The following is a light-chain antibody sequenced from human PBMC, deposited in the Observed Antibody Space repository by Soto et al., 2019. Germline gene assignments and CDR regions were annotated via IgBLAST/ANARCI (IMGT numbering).Light chain of an antibody. CDR2: EVS. CDR3: ASYTSSNTLV. V-gene: IGLV2-14*01. Sequence: QSALTQPASVSGSPGQSITISCTGTSSDVGGYNYVSWYQQHPGKAPKLMINEVSNRPSGVSNRFSGSKSGNTASLIISGLQTEDEADYYCASYTSSNTLVFGGGTKLTVL. CDR1: SSDVGGYNY. J-gene: IGLJ2*01.